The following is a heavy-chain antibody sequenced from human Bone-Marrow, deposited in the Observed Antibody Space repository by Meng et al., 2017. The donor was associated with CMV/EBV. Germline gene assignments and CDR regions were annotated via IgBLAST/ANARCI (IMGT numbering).Heavy chain of an antibody. V-gene: IGHV4-59*01. D-gene: IGHD3-3*01. CDR1: GGTISSYY. CDR3: ARAYYDFWSGFSPGVFDI. CDR2: IYYSRST. Sequence: SKPLSLTCTASGGTISSYYWSWIRQPPGKGLEWIGYIYYSRSTNYNPSLKSRVTISGDTSKNQFSLRLSSVTAADTAVYYCARAYYDFWSGFSPGVFDIWGQGTMDTVSS. J-gene: IGHJ3*02.